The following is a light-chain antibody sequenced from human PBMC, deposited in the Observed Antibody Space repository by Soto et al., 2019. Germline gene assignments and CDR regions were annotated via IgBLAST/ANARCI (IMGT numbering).Light chain of an antibody. CDR1: QSISSW. V-gene: IGKV1-5*03. CDR3: QQYNSFPLT. Sequence: DIQMTQSPSTLSASVGDRVTVTCRASQSISSWLAWYQQKPGKAPKLLIYKASSLESGVPSRFSGSGSGTEFTLTISSLQPDDFATYYCQQYNSFPLTFGGGTKVEIK. CDR2: KAS. J-gene: IGKJ4*01.